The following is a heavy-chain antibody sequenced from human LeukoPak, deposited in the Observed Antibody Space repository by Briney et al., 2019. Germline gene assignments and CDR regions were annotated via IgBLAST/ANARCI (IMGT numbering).Heavy chain of an antibody. V-gene: IGHV4-38-2*02. CDR2: IYHSGST. CDR1: GYSISSGYY. D-gene: IGHD1-26*01. CDR3: ARDRRGAHDAFDI. J-gene: IGHJ3*02. Sequence: SETLSLTCTVSGYSISSGYYWGWIRQPPGKGLEWIGSIYHSGSTYYNPSLKSRVTISVDTSKNQFSLKLSSVTAADTAVYYCARDRRGAHDAFDIWGQGTMVTVSS.